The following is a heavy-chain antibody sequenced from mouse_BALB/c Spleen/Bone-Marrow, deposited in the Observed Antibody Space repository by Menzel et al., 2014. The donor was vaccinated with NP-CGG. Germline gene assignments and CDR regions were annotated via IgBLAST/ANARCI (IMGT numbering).Heavy chain of an antibody. D-gene: IGHD1-2*01. CDR1: GYSFTGYY. V-gene: IGHV1-31*01. Sequence: EVQLQQSGPELVKPGASVKISCKASGYSFTGYYMHWVKQSHVKSLEWIGRINPYNGATSYNQNFKDKASLTVDKSSSTAYMELHSLTSEDSAVYYCARAAYYFDYWGQGTTLTVFS. J-gene: IGHJ2*01. CDR2: INPYNGAT. CDR3: ARAAYYFDY.